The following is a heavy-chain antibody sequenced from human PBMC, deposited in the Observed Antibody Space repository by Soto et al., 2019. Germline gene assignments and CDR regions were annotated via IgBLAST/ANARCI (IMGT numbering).Heavy chain of an antibody. V-gene: IGHV1-69*06. CDR3: ARTEARWADAFDI. Sequence: QVQLVQSGAEVKKPGSSVKVSCKASGGTFSSYAISWVRQAPGQGLEWMGGIIPIFCTANYAQKFQGRVTITADKSKSTAYMELSSLRSEDTAVYYCARTEARWADAFDIWGQGTMVTVSS. CDR1: GGTFSSYA. CDR2: IIPIFCTA. D-gene: IGHD6-6*01. J-gene: IGHJ3*02.